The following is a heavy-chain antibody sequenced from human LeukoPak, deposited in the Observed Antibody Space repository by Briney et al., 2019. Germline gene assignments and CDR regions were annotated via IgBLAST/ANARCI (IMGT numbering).Heavy chain of an antibody. CDR3: AKDEMPRSALENPSFDY. J-gene: IGHJ4*02. D-gene: IGHD2-15*01. CDR1: GFTFSSYG. Sequence: PGGSLRLSCAASGFTFSSYGMHWVRQAPGKGLEWVAVIWYDGSNKYYADSVKGRFTISRDNSKNTLYLQMNSLRAEDTAVYYCAKDEMPRSALENPSFDYWGQGTLVTVSS. V-gene: IGHV3-30*02. CDR2: IWYDGSNK.